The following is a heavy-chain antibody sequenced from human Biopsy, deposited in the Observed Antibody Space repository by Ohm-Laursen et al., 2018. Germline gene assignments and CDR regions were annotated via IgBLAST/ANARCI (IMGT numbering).Heavy chain of an antibody. V-gene: IGHV1-69*11. CDR1: TGTFNSYG. J-gene: IGHJ4*02. CDR3: AREAIGYQLPCDD. CDR2: IIPILRTT. D-gene: IGHD2-2*01. Sequence: GASVKVPCNSPTGTFNSYGIIWVRQAPGQGLEWMGRIIPILRTTAYAQTFLGRVTITADSPTSTVDMELTSLTSDDTAVYFCAREAIGYQLPCDDWGQGTLVTVSS.